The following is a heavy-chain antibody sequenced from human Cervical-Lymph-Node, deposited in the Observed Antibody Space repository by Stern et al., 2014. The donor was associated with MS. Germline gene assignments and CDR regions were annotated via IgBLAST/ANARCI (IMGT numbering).Heavy chain of an antibody. CDR1: GGTFSSFA. J-gene: IGHJ6*02. CDR3: ASPPPYESSDPWGFANFYYYGLDV. V-gene: IGHV1-69*01. Sequence: QVQLVQSGAEVKKPGSSVKVSCKASGGTFSSFALSWVRLAPGQGLEWIGGVTPVLTTTYYAHKFQGRLTITADESTSTGYMELRSLTSEDTAVYYCASPPPYESSDPWGFANFYYYGLDVWGQGTSVTVSS. D-gene: IGHD3-22*01. CDR2: VTPVLTTT.